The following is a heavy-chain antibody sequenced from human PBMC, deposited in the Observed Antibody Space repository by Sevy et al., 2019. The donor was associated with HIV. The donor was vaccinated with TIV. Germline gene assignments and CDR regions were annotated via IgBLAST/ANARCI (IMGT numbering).Heavy chain of an antibody. V-gene: IGHV6-1*01. Sequence: SQTLSLTCAISGDSVSSNSAAWNWIRQSPSRGLEWLGRTYYRSKWYNDYAVSVKSRISINPDTSKNQFSLQLNSVTPEDTAVYFCATGIPEWELGEHWFDPWGQGTLVTVSS. CDR2: TYYRSKWYN. D-gene: IGHD1-26*01. J-gene: IGHJ5*02. CDR3: ATGIPEWELGEHWFDP. CDR1: GDSVSSNSAA.